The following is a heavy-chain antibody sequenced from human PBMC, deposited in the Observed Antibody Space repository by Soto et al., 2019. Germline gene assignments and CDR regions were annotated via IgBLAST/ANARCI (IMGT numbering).Heavy chain of an antibody. CDR3: ARHKYNSGSNLHLDY. J-gene: IGHJ4*02. Sequence: SETLSLTCSVSGGSISDNNSYWGWIRQPPGKGLEWIGSISYPGSTYYKPSLKSRVTIFVDTSKNQFSLKLSSATAADTAVYFCARHKYNSGSNLHLDYWGQGTMVTVYS. D-gene: IGHD6-19*01. V-gene: IGHV4-39*01. CDR1: GGSISDNNSY. CDR2: ISYPGST.